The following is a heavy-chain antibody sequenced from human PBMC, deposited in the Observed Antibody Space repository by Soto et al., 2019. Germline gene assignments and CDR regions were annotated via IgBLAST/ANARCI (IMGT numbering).Heavy chain of an antibody. Sequence: SETLSLTCTVSGGSISSSSYYWGWIRQPPGKGLEWIGSIYYSGSTYYNPSLKSRVTISVDTSKNQFSLKLSSVTAADTAVYYCARRPMVRGAKPKNSPFDYWGQGTLVTVSS. CDR2: IYYSGST. CDR1: GGSISSSSYY. V-gene: IGHV4-39*01. D-gene: IGHD3-10*01. CDR3: ARRPMVRGAKPKNSPFDY. J-gene: IGHJ4*02.